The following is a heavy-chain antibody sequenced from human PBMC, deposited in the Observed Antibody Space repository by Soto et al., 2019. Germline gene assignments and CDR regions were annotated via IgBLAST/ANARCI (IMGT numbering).Heavy chain of an antibody. V-gene: IGHV4-59*08. CDR1: GGSISSYY. D-gene: IGHD4-17*01. J-gene: IGHJ2*01. Sequence: QVQLQESGPGLVKPSETLSLTCTVSGGSISSYYWNWIRQPPGKGLEWIGYIYYSGSTDYNPSLQSRVTTSVDTSKNQFSLKLSSVTAADTAVYYCARLVVYGDNYWYFDLWGRGTLVTVSS. CDR2: IYYSGST. CDR3: ARLVVYGDNYWYFDL.